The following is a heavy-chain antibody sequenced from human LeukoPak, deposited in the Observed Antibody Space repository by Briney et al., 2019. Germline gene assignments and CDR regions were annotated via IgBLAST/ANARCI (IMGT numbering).Heavy chain of an antibody. CDR3: TRLAYIVVVPAAIRVGYAFDI. V-gene: IGHV4-39*01. D-gene: IGHD2-2*01. J-gene: IGHJ3*02. CDR1: GGSISSSSYY. CDR2: IYYSGST. Sequence: SETLSLTCTVSGGSISSSSYYWGWIRQPPGKGLEWIGSIYYSGSTYYNPSLKSRVTISVDTSKNQFSLKLSSVTAADTAVYYCTRLAYIVVVPAAIRVGYAFDIWGQGTMVTVSS.